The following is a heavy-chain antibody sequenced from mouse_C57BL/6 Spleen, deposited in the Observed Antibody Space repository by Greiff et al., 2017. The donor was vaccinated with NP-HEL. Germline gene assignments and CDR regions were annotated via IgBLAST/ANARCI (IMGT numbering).Heavy chain of an antibody. V-gene: IGHV1-69*01. D-gene: IGHD2-5*01. CDR3: ARWRYSNYEAY. CDR1: GYTFTSYW. Sequence: QVQLQQPGAELVMPGASVKLSCKASGYTFTSYWMHWVKQRPGQGLEWIGDIDPSDSYTHYNQTFTGQYTLTVDKSSSTAYMQLSSLTSEDSAVYYCARWRYSNYEAYWGQGTLVTVSA. CDR2: IDPSDSYT. J-gene: IGHJ3*01.